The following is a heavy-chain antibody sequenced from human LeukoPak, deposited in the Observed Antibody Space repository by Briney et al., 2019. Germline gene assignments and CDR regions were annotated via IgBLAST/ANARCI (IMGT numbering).Heavy chain of an antibody. CDR2: ISGSGGST. CDR3: AKDYDSSGYFGY. CDR1: GFTFNNFA. Sequence: PGGTLRLSCAASGFTFNNFAMSWVRRAPGKGLEWVSSISGSGGSTYYADSVKGRFTISRDNSKNTLYLQMNSLRAEDTAVYYCAKDYDSSGYFGYWGQGTLVTVSS. D-gene: IGHD3-22*01. V-gene: IGHV3-23*01. J-gene: IGHJ4*02.